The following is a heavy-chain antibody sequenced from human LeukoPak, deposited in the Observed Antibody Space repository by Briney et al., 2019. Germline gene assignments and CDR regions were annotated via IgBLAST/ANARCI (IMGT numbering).Heavy chain of an antibody. J-gene: IGHJ5*02. Sequence: PGESLRLSCADSGFTFSIYVMSCVRPAPGKGLEWGSATSGSGGSPYYADSVNGRFTISRDNSKSTLYLQINSLRAEDTAVYYCAKAPRSRAGAGTRWFDPWGQGTLVTVSS. CDR3: AKAPRSRAGAGTRWFDP. CDR1: GFTFSIYV. D-gene: IGHD6-19*01. CDR2: TSGSGGSP. V-gene: IGHV3-23*01.